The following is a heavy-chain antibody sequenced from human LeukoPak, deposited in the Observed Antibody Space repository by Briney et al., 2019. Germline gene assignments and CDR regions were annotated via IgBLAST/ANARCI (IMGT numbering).Heavy chain of an antibody. CDR3: ASGVYHFDH. CDR1: GGSFSGYY. V-gene: IGHV4-34*01. Sequence: SETLSLTCAVYGGSFSGYYWSWIRQPPGKGLEWIGEINHSGSTNYNPSLKSRVTISVDTSKNQFSLKLSSVTAADTAVYYCASGVYHFDHWGQGTLVTVSS. D-gene: IGHD6-6*01. J-gene: IGHJ4*02. CDR2: INHSGST.